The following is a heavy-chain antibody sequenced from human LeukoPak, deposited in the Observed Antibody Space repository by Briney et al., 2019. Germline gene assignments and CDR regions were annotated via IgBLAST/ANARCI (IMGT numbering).Heavy chain of an antibody. V-gene: IGHV3-23*01. CDR1: GFTFSSYA. Sequence: QPGGSLRLSCAASGFTFSSYAMSWVRQAPGKGLVWVSAISGCGGSTYYADSVKGRFTISRDNSKNTLYLQMNSLRAEDTAVYYCAKDLGLYYDFWSGPFPFHYWGQGTLVTVSS. D-gene: IGHD3-3*01. CDR2: ISGCGGST. CDR3: AKDLGLYYDFWSGPFPFHY. J-gene: IGHJ4*02.